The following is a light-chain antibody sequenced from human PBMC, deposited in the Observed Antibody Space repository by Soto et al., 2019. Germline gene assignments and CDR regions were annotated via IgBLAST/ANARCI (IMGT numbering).Light chain of an antibody. Sequence: EIVLTQSPATLSLSPGERATLSRRASQSVSSYLAWYQQKPGQAPRLLIYDASNRATAIPARFSGSESGTDFTLTISSLEPEDFAVYYCQQRANWPYTFGQGTKLEIK. CDR1: QSVSSY. V-gene: IGKV3-11*01. J-gene: IGKJ2*01. CDR2: DAS. CDR3: QQRANWPYT.